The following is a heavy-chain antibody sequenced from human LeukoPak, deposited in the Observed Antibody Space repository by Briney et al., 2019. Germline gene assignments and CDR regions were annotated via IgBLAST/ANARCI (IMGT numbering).Heavy chain of an antibody. CDR3: ARDQPYMDV. Sequence: SETLSLTCTVSGYSVSSGYYWVWIRQPPGKGLEWIGCIYHSGTTYYNPSLKSRITISVDTSKNQFSLKLSSVTAADTAMYYCARDQPYMDVWGKGTTVTVSS. CDR1: GYSVSSGYY. V-gene: IGHV4-38-2*02. J-gene: IGHJ6*03. CDR2: IYHSGTT.